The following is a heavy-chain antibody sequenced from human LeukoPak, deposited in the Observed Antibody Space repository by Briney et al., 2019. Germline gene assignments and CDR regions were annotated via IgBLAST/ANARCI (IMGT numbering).Heavy chain of an antibody. D-gene: IGHD6-13*01. Sequence: SCKASGYTFTSYAMHWVRQAPGKGLEWVAVISYDGSNKYYADSVKGRFTISRDNSKNTLYLQMNSLRAEDTAVYYCARDLVAAAAGGYWGQGTLVTVSS. J-gene: IGHJ4*02. V-gene: IGHV3-30-3*01. CDR3: ARDLVAAAAGGY. CDR2: ISYDGSNK. CDR1: GYTFTSYA.